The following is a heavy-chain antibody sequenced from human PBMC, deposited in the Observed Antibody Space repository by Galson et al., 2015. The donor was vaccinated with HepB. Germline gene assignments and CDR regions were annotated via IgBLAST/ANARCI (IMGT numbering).Heavy chain of an antibody. CDR3: ARHGYYYDSSGYYDAFDV. CDR1: GSSFTSYW. D-gene: IGHD3-22*01. J-gene: IGHJ3*01. Sequence: QSGAEVKKPGESLRISCKGSGSSFTSYWISWVRQMPGKGLEWMGRTDPSDSYTNYSPSFQGHVTISADKSISTAYLQWSSLKASDTAMYYCARHGYYYDSSGYYDAFDVWGQGTMVTVSS. V-gene: IGHV5-10-1*01. CDR2: TDPSDSYT.